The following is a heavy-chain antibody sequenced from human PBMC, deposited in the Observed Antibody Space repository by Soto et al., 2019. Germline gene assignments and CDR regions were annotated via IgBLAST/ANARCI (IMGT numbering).Heavy chain of an antibody. V-gene: IGHV4-59*01. J-gene: IGHJ3*02. CDR1: GGSISSYY. Sequence: SETLSLTCTVSGGSISSYYWSWIRQPPGKGLEWIGYIYYSGSTNYNPSLKSRVTISVDTSKNQFSRKLSSVTAADTAVYYCARVGKTYYYDSSGSRDAFDIWAQGTMVTVSS. D-gene: IGHD3-22*01. CDR2: IYYSGST. CDR3: ARVGKTYYYDSSGSRDAFDI.